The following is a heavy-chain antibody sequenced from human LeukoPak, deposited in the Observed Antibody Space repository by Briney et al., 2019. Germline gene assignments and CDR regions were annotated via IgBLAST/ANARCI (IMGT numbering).Heavy chain of an antibody. J-gene: IGHJ4*02. CDR1: GFTVTSYT. CDR2: ISSSSSYI. CDR3: ARISGPYGGNSFDY. D-gene: IGHD4-23*01. V-gene: IGHV3-21*04. Sequence: KPGWSLRLSCAASGFTVTSYTMNWVRQAPGKGLEWVSSISSSSSYIYYADSLKGRFTISRDNAKSSLYLQMNSLRAEDTAVYYCARISGPYGGNSFDYWGQGTLVTVSS.